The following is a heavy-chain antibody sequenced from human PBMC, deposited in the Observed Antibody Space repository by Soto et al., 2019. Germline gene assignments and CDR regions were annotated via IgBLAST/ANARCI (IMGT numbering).Heavy chain of an antibody. CDR3: AKTPQGPTVSPRTVNYFGP. CDR2: IGGTGGAT. D-gene: IGHD4-17*01. CDR1: GFTFSAYA. V-gene: IGHV3-23*01. J-gene: IGHJ5*02. Sequence: GGSLRLSCAVSGFTFSAYALNWVRQAPGKGLEWVSSIGGTGGATYYTDSVKGRFTVSRDSSRNTLYLQMDSLRDEDTAVYYCAKTPQGPTVSPRTVNYFGPWGQGTLVTVSS.